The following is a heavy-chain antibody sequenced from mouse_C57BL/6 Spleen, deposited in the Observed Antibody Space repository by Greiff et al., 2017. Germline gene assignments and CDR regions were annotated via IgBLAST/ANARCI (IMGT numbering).Heavy chain of an antibody. J-gene: IGHJ2*01. D-gene: IGHD6-1*01. CDR1: GSTFTDYY. CDR2: IYPGSGNT. Sequence: QVQLQQSGAELVRPGASVKLSCKASGSTFTDYYITWVKQRPGQGLEWIARIYPGSGNTYYTEKFKGKATLTAEKSSSTAYMQLSSLTSEDSAVYFCAREELDLCDYWGQGTTLTVSS. V-gene: IGHV1-76*01. CDR3: AREELDLCDY.